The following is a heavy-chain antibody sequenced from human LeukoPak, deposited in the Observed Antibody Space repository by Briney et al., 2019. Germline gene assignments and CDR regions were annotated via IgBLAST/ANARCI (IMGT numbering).Heavy chain of an antibody. D-gene: IGHD6-19*01. CDR1: GYTFTGYY. CDR3: ARGREVAGTVGY. V-gene: IGHV1-2*02. J-gene: IGHJ4*02. Sequence: GASVNVSCKASGYTFTGYYMHWVRQAPGQGLEWIGWINTISGGTNYAQKFQGRVTMTRDTSISTAYMELSRLTSDDTAVCYCARGREVAGTVGYWGQGTLVTVSS. CDR2: INTISGGT.